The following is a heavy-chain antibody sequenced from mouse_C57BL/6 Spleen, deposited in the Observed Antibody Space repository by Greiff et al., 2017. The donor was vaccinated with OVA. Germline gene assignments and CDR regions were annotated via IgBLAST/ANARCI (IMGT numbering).Heavy chain of an antibody. CDR3: AREDYGSSHGYFDV. V-gene: IGHV3-1*01. D-gene: IGHD1-1*01. J-gene: IGHJ1*03. CDR2: ISYSGST. Sequence: EVQLQQSGPGMVKPSQSLSLTCTVTGYSITSGYDWHWIRHFPGNKLEWMGYISYSGSTNYNPSLKSRISITHDTSKYHFFLKLNSVTTEDTATYDCAREDYGSSHGYFDVWGTGTTVTVSS. CDR1: GYSITSGYD.